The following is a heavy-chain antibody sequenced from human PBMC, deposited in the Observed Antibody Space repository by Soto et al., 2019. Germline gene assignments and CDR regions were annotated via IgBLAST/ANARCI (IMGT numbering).Heavy chain of an antibody. CDR3: AREAGPSDYYAVDV. CDR2: IYPGGST. J-gene: IGHJ6*02. V-gene: IGHV4-30-2*01. CDR1: GGSISSGYYS. D-gene: IGHD1-26*01. Sequence: SETLSLTCAVSGGSISSGYYSWSWIRQPPGKGLEWTGYIYPGGSTSSNPSLKSRLTMSVDRSKNQFSLTLRSVTAADTAVYYCAREAGPSDYYAVDVWGPGTTVTVSS.